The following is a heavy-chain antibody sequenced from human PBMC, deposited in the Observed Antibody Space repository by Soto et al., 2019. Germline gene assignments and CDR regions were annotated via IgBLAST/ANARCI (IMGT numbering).Heavy chain of an antibody. J-gene: IGHJ6*02. CDR3: ANPPPTMESTIYYYYVMDV. V-gene: IGHV3-23*01. Sequence: PGGSWKFSVAAPGFPFSNYAMPGVARSPGKGRDWVSAISGSGGSTYYADSVKGRFTISRDNSKNTLYLQMDSLRAEDTAVYYCANPPPTMESTIYYYYVMDVWGQGTTVTVSS. CDR1: GFPFSNYA. CDR2: ISGSGGST. D-gene: IGHD1-26*01.